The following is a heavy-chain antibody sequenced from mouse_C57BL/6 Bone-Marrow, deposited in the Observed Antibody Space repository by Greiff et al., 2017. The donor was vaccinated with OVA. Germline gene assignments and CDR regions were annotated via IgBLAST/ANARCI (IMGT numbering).Heavy chain of an antibody. CDR2: IDPSDSYT. D-gene: IGHD2-1*01. CDR1: GYTFTSYW. J-gene: IGHJ3*01. Sequence: QVQLKESGAELVKPGASVKLSCKASGYTFTSYWMQWVKQRPGQGLEWIGEIDPSDSYTNYNQKFKGKATLTVDTSSSTAYMQLSSLTSEDSAVYYCARSGNYSFAYWGQGTLVTVSA. V-gene: IGHV1-50*01. CDR3: ARSGNYSFAY.